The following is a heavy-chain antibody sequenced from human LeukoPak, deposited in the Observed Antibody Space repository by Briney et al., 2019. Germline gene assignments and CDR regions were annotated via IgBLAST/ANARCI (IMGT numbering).Heavy chain of an antibody. D-gene: IGHD3-22*01. Sequence: GGSLRLSCAASGFTFSSYGMHWVRQAPGKGLEWVAVISYDGSNKYYADSVKGRFTISRDNSKNTLYLQMNSLRAEDTAVYYCAKDMTYYYDSSGYFELWGREPLVSVS. V-gene: IGHV3-30*18. CDR2: ISYDGSNK. CDR1: GFTFSSYG. J-gene: IGHJ4*02. CDR3: AKDMTYYYDSSGYFEL.